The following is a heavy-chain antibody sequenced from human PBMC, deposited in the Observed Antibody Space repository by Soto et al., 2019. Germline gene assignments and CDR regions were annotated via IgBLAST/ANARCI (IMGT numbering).Heavy chain of an antibody. CDR2: IRSKANCYAT. Sequence: PGGSLRLCCEASGFTFSGAAMHRVRQASGKVLEWVGSIRSKANCYATAYAASVNGRFTMSRDDSTNTAYLQMNSLKAEDSAVYFCTTCTSTTVIDYWGQGTLVTVSS. CDR1: GFTFSGAA. CDR3: TTCTSTTVIDY. V-gene: IGHV3-73*01. J-gene: IGHJ4*02. D-gene: IGHD4-17*01.